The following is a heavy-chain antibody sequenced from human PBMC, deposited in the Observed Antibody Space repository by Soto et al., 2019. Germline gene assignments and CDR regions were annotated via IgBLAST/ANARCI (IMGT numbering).Heavy chain of an antibody. CDR3: ARDLTMVRGVMVGMDV. J-gene: IGHJ6*02. CDR2: IYHSGST. D-gene: IGHD3-10*01. CDR1: GGSISSSNW. V-gene: IGHV4-4*02. Sequence: PSETLSLTCAVSGGSISSSNWWSWVRQPPGKGLEWIGEIYHSGSTNYNPSLKSRVTIPVDKSKNQFSLKLSSVTAADTAVYYCARDLTMVRGVMVGMDVWGQGTTVTV.